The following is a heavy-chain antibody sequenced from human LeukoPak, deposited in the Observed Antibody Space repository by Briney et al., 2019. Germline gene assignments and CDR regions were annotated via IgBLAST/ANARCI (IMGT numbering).Heavy chain of an antibody. V-gene: IGHV3-53*04. Sequence: GGSLRLSCAASGFTVSSNYMSWVRQAPGKGLEWVSVIYSGGNTYYADSVKGRFTISRHNSKNTLYLQVNSLRPEDTAMYYCARWRPIDAFDIWGQGTMVIVSS. CDR2: IYSGGNT. D-gene: IGHD3-3*01. CDR3: ARWRPIDAFDI. J-gene: IGHJ3*02. CDR1: GFTVSSNY.